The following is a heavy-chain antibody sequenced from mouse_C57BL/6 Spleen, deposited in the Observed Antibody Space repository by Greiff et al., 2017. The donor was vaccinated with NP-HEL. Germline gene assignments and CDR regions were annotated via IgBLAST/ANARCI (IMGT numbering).Heavy chain of an antibody. D-gene: IGHD1-3*01. J-gene: IGHJ4*01. Sequence: QVQLQQSGAELARPGASVKLSCKASGYTFTSYGISWVKQRTGPGLEWIGEIYPRSGNTYYNEKFKGKATLTADKSSSTAYMELRSLTSEDSAVYFCAKEEEVAMDYWGQGTSVTVSS. CDR3: AKEEEVAMDY. CDR1: GYTFTSYG. CDR2: IYPRSGNT. V-gene: IGHV1-81*01.